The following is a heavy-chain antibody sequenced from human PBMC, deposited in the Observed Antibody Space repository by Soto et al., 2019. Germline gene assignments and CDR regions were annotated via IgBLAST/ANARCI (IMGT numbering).Heavy chain of an antibody. CDR1: GYIFTNYA. CDR3: ARIPTSAFDY. J-gene: IGHJ4*02. D-gene: IGHD6-25*01. V-gene: IGHV1-3*01. Sequence: QVQLVQSGAEVKKPGASVKVSCKASGYIFTNYAVNWVRQAPGQRLEWMGWITPGNGNTKYSQKFQGRVTITRDTSATTVYMELSSLRSQDTAMYTCARIPTSAFDYWGQGTLVTVSS. CDR2: ITPGNGNT.